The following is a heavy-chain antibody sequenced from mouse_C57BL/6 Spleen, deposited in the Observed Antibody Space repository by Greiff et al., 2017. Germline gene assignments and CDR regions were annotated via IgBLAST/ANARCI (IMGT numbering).Heavy chain of an antibody. D-gene: IGHD2-4*01. CDR2: IYPGNSDT. J-gene: IGHJ4*01. Sequence: VQLQQSGTVLARPGASVKMSCKTSGYTFTSYWMHWVKQRPGQGLEWIGAIYPGNSDTSYNQKFKGKAKLTAVTSASTAYMELRSLTNEDSAVYYCTRYDYEGDYYAMDCWGQGTSVTVSS. V-gene: IGHV1-5*01. CDR1: GYTFTSYW. CDR3: TRYDYEGDYYAMDC.